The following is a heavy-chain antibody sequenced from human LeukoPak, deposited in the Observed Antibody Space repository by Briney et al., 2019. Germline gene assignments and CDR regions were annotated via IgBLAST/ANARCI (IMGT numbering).Heavy chain of an antibody. CDR3: ARGGYGDPISAYYYYYYYMDV. CDR1: GFTFDDYV. J-gene: IGHJ6*03. D-gene: IGHD4-17*01. CDR2: INWNGGST. V-gene: IGHV3-20*04. Sequence: GGSLRLSCAASGFTFDDYVMGWVRQAPGKGLEWVSGINWNGGSTGYGDSVKGRFTISRDNAKNSLYLQMNSLRAEDTAVYYCARGGYGDPISAYYYYYYYMDVRGKGTTVTVSS.